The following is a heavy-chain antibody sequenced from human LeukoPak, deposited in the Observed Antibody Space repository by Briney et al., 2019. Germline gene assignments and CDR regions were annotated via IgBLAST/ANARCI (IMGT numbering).Heavy chain of an antibody. J-gene: IGHJ5*02. Sequence: SETLSLTCTVSGGSISSYYWSWIRQPPGKGLEWSGYTYYSGSTNYNPSLKSQVTISVDTSKNQFSLKLSSVTAADTAVYYCARFQPLGYCSSTSCPGWFDPWGQGTLVTVSS. D-gene: IGHD2-2*01. V-gene: IGHV4-59*01. CDR3: ARFQPLGYCSSTSCPGWFDP. CDR1: GGSISSYY. CDR2: TYYSGST.